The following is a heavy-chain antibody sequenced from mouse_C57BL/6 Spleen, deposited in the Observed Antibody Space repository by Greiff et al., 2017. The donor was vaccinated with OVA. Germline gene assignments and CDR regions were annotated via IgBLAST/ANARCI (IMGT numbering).Heavy chain of an antibody. D-gene: IGHD1-1*01. J-gene: IGHJ4*01. CDR1: GFTFSDYG. Sequence: EVHLVESGGGLVKPGGSLKLSCAASGFTFSDYGMHWVRQAPEKGLEWVAYISSGSSTIYYADTVKGRFTISRDNAKNTLFLQMTSLRSEDTAMYYCAYYYGSSYDYAMDYWGQGTSVTVSS. CDR2: ISSGSSTI. CDR3: AYYYGSSYDYAMDY. V-gene: IGHV5-17*01.